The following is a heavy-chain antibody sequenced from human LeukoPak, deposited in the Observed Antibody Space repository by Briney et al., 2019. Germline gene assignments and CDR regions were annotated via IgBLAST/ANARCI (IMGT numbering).Heavy chain of an antibody. J-gene: IGHJ4*02. CDR2: IYYSGST. V-gene: IGHV4-61*05. Sequence: SETLSLTCSASGGSISSSNYYWSWIRQPPGKGLEWIGYIYYSGSTNYNPSLKSRVTISVDTSKNQFSPKLSSVTAADTAVYYCARLRGNSQYYDYVWGSPGDYFDYWGQGTLVTVSS. CDR3: ARLRGNSQYYDYVWGSPGDYFDY. D-gene: IGHD3-16*01. CDR1: GGSISSSNYY.